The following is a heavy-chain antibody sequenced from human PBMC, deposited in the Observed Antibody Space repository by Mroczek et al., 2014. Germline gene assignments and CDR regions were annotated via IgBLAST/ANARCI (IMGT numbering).Heavy chain of an antibody. J-gene: IGHJ4*02. V-gene: IGHV4-61*02. CDR1: GGSISSGSYY. D-gene: IGHD3-3*01. CDR3: ARDKLFYDFWSVFDY. Sequence: QVQLQQWGPGLVKPSQTLSLTCTVSGGSISSGSYYWSWIRQPAGKGLEWIGRIYTSGSTNYNPSLKSRVTISVDTSKNQFSLKLSSVTAADTAVYYCARDKLFYDFWSVFDYWGQGTLVTVSS. CDR2: IYTSGST.